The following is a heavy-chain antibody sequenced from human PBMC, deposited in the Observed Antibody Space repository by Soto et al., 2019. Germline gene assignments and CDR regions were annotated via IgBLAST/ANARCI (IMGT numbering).Heavy chain of an antibody. J-gene: IGHJ4*02. CDR1: GGSISSYY. D-gene: IGHD3-10*01. Sequence: QVQLQESGPGLVKPSETLSLTCTVSGGSISSYYWSWIRQPPGKGLEWIGYIYYSGSTNYNPSLKSRVTISVDTSKNQFSLKLSSVTDADTAVYYCARGRYYYDYWGQGTLVTVSS. V-gene: IGHV4-59*08. CDR2: IYYSGST. CDR3: ARGRYYYDY.